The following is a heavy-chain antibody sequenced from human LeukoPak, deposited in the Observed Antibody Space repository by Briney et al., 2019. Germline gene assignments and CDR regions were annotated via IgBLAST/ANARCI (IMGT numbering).Heavy chain of an antibody. V-gene: IGHV3-74*03. Sequence: GGSLRLSCAASEFTFRSYWMHWVRQAPGKGLVWVSRINSDGSGTTYADSVKGRFTISRDNAKNTLYLQMNSLRAEDTAVYYCARDLELVYYDSSGYDYWGQGTLVTVSS. J-gene: IGHJ4*02. CDR1: EFTFRSYW. D-gene: IGHD3-22*01. CDR3: ARDLELVYYDSSGYDY. CDR2: INSDGSGT.